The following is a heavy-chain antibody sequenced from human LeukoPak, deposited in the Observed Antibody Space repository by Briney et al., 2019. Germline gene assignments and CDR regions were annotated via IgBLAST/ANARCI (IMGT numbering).Heavy chain of an antibody. CDR2: ISNSNSTI. D-gene: IGHD1-1*01. CDR1: GFTFSSYS. Sequence: GGSLRLSCAASGFTFSSYSMIWVRQAPGKGLEWVSYISNSNSTIYYSDSVKGRFTISRDNAKNSLYLQMNSLRAEDTAVYYCARGTGTTGLGYWGQGTLVTVSS. J-gene: IGHJ4*02. V-gene: IGHV3-48*04. CDR3: ARGTGTTGLGY.